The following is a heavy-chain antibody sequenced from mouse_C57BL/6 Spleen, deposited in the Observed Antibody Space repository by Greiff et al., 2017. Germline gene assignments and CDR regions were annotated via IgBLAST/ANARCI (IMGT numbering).Heavy chain of an antibody. V-gene: IGHV1-26*01. J-gene: IGHJ4*01. CDR2: INPNNGGT. D-gene: IGHD1-1*01. CDR1: GYTFTDYY. CDR3: ARSGITTVGYYAMDY. Sequence: VQLQQSGPELVKPGASVKISCKASGYTFTDYYMNWVKQSHGKSLEWIGDINPNNGGTSYNQKFKGKATLTVDKSSSTAYMELRSLTSEDSAVYYCARSGITTVGYYAMDYWGQGTSVTVSS.